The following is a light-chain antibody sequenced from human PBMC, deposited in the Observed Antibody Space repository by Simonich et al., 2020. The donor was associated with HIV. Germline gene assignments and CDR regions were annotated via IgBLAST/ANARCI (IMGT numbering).Light chain of an antibody. CDR3: TSYTRNTTWV. J-gene: IGLJ3*02. CDR1: TSNLGAGYD. Sequence: QSVLTQPPSVSGAPGQRVTLSCTGGTSNLGAGYDVHWYKPLPGTAPKLLICGNNNRPSGVPDRFSGSKSGTSASLAISGLQAEDEADYYCTSYTRNTTWVFGGGTKLTVL. V-gene: IGLV1-40*01. CDR2: GNN.